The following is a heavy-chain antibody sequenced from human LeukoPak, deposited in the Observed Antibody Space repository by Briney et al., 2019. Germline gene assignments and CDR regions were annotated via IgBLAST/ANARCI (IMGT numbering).Heavy chain of an antibody. J-gene: IGHJ4*02. Sequence: GGSLRLSCAASGFTFSSYAMHWVRQAPGKGLEGGAVISYDGSNKYYAGSVKGRFTISRDNSKNTLYLQMNSPRAEDTAVYYCARGAGYSYGADYWGQGTLVTVSS. V-gene: IGHV3-30*04. D-gene: IGHD5-18*01. CDR2: ISYDGSNK. CDR3: ARGAGYSYGADY. CDR1: GFTFSSYA.